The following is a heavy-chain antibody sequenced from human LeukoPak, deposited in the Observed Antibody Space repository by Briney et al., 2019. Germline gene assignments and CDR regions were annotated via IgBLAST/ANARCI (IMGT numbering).Heavy chain of an antibody. J-gene: IGHJ5*02. Sequence: GGSLRLSCAASGFTFSSYGMHWVRQAPGKGLEWVAFIRYDGSNKYYADSVEGRFTISRDNSKNTLCLQMNSLRAEDTAVYYCAKDRDFWSGYYTFGWFDPWGQGTLVTVSS. CDR2: IRYDGSNK. V-gene: IGHV3-30*02. D-gene: IGHD3-3*01. CDR1: GFTFSSYG. CDR3: AKDRDFWSGYYTFGWFDP.